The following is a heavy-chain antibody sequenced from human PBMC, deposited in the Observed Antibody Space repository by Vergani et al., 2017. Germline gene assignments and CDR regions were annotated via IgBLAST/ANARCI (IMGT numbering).Heavy chain of an antibody. CDR2: IYSGGSST. V-gene: IGHV3-23*03. Sequence: EVQLLESGGGLVQPGGSLRLSCAASGFTFSSYAMSWVRQAPGKGLEWVSVIYSGGSSTYYADSGKGRFTISRDNSKNTLYLQMNSLRAEDTAVYYCAKDRDIVVVPAKDYMDVWGKGTTVTVSS. CDR3: AKDRDIVVVPAKDYMDV. D-gene: IGHD2-2*01. J-gene: IGHJ6*03. CDR1: GFTFSSYA.